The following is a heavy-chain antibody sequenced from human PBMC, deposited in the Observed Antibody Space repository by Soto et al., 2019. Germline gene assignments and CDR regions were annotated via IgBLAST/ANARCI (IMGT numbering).Heavy chain of an antibody. Sequence: QVQLVQSGAEVKKPGSSVKVSCTASGGSLRNSVISWVRQAPAQRLEWMGVVIPILGTANYAQKFQGRVTMTADEATSTAYMDLSSLSPDDTAVYYCARLGHPGHWGPGTLVIVSS. CDR2: VIPILGTA. J-gene: IGHJ4*02. CDR1: GGSLRNSV. V-gene: IGHV1-69*01. CDR3: ARLGHPGH.